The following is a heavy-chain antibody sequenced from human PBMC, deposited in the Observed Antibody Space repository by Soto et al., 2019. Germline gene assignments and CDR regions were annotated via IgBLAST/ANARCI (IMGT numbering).Heavy chain of an antibody. Sequence: PGESLKISCKGSGYSFTSYWISWVRQMPGKGLEWMGRIDPSDSYTNYSPSFQGHVTISADKSISTAYLQWSSLKASDTAVYYCASVYDSSGPSYYYGMDVWGQGTTVTVSS. CDR1: GYSFTSYW. CDR2: IDPSDSYT. J-gene: IGHJ6*02. CDR3: ASVYDSSGPSYYYGMDV. V-gene: IGHV5-10-1*01. D-gene: IGHD3-22*01.